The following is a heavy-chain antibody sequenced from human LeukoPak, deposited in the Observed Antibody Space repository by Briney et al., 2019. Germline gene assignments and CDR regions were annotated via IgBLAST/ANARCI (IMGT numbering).Heavy chain of an antibody. CDR3: ARDALYSSSRGAFDI. CDR2: LYYLGTT. D-gene: IGHD6-13*01. Sequence: PSETLSLTCTVSGGSINSSTYYWGWIRQPPGKGLEWIGSLYYLGTTYYNPSLKSRVTISVDTSKNQFSLRLTSVTAADTAVYYCARDALYSSSRGAFDIWGQGTMVTVSS. J-gene: IGHJ3*02. V-gene: IGHV4-39*07. CDR1: GGSINSSTYY.